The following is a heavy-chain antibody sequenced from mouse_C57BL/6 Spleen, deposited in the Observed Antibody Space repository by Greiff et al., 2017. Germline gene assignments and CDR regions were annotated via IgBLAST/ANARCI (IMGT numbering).Heavy chain of an antibody. D-gene: IGHD4-1*01. CDR3: ARTGAPYYAMDD. CDR2: ILPGSGST. V-gene: IGHV1-9*01. J-gene: IGHJ4*01. CDR1: GYTFTGYW. Sequence: QVQLQQSGAELMKPGASVKLSCKATGYTFTGYWIEWVKQRPGHGLEWIGEILPGSGSTNYNAKFKGKATFTADTSSNTAYMQLSSLTTEDSAIYYCARTGAPYYAMDDWGQGTSVTVSS.